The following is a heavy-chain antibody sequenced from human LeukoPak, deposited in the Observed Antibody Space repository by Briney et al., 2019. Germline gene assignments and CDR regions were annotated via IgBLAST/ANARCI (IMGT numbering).Heavy chain of an antibody. D-gene: IGHD5-24*01. CDR3: ARVDEMATIY. V-gene: IGHV4-31*03. CDR2: IYYSGST. J-gene: IGHJ4*02. Sequence: SETLSLTCTVSGGSISSGGYYLSWIRQHPGTGLEWIGYIYYSGSTYYNPSLKSRVTISVDTSKNQFSLKLSSVTAADTAVYYCARVDEMATIYWGQGTLVTVSS. CDR1: GGSISSGGYY.